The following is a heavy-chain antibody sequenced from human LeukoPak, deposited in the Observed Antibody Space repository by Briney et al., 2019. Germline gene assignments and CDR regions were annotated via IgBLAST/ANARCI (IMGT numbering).Heavy chain of an antibody. CDR2: IYYSGST. D-gene: IGHD3-10*01. Sequence: SETLSLTCTVSGGPISSYYWSWIRQPPGKGLEWIGYIYYSGSTNYNPSLKSRVTISVDTSKNQFSLKLNSVTAADTAVYYCARLSYGSGNYLPDYWGQGTLVTVSS. V-gene: IGHV4-59*08. CDR3: ARLSYGSGNYLPDY. CDR1: GGPISSYY. J-gene: IGHJ4*02.